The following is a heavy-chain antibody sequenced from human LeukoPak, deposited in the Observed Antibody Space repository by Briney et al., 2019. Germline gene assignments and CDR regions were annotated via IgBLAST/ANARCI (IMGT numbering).Heavy chain of an antibody. V-gene: IGHV1-18*01. CDR3: ARDQSVRLLQTSSTYFKHVFAI. CDR1: GYTFTNYG. CDR2: ISAYNGNT. J-gene: IGHJ3*02. Sequence: ASVKVSCKTSGYTFTNYGISWVRQAPGLGLEWMGWISAYNGNTNYAQKVQGRVTMNTDTSTSTAYMELRSLRFDDTAVYYCARDQSVRLLQTSSTYFKHVFAIWGQGSMVTVSS. D-gene: IGHD6-13*01.